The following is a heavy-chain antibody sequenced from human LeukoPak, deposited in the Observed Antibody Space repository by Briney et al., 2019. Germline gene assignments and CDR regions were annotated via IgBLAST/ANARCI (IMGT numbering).Heavy chain of an antibody. CDR1: GFTFSSYA. CDR3: ARDPLGYCSSTSCYVGPSDY. V-gene: IGHV3-48*04. D-gene: IGHD2-2*01. Sequence: PGGSLRLSCAASGFTFSSYAMSWVRQAPWKGLEWVSYISSSGSTIYYADSVKGRFTISRDNAKNSLYLQMNSLRAEDTAVYYCARDPLGYCSSTSCYVGPSDYWGQGTLVTVSS. CDR2: ISSSGSTI. J-gene: IGHJ4*02.